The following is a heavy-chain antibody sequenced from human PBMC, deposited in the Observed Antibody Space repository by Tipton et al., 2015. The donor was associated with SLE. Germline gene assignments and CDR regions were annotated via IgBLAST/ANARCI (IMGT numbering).Heavy chain of an antibody. D-gene: IGHD6-13*01. CDR3: ARKIAAAGGFDY. J-gene: IGHJ4*02. CDR1: GFTFSSYA. V-gene: IGHV3-30*04. Sequence: SLRLSCAASGFTFSSYAMHWVRQAPGKGLEWVAVISYDGSNKYYADSVKGRFTISRDNSKNTLYLQMNSLRAEDTAVYYCARKIAAAGGFDYWGQGTLVTVSS. CDR2: ISYDGSNK.